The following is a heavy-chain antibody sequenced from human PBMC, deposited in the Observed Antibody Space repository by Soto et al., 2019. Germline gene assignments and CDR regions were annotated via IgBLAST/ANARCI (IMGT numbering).Heavy chain of an antibody. Sequence: PGESLKISCKGSGYSFTSYWISWVRQMPGKGLEWMGRIDPSDSYTNYSPSFQGHVTISADKSISTAYLQWSSLKASDTAMYYCARIGDYYGSGSYKSRPDYYGMDVWGQGTTVTVSS. D-gene: IGHD3-10*01. CDR3: ARIGDYYGSGSYKSRPDYYGMDV. CDR1: GYSFTSYW. CDR2: IDPSDSYT. V-gene: IGHV5-10-1*01. J-gene: IGHJ6*02.